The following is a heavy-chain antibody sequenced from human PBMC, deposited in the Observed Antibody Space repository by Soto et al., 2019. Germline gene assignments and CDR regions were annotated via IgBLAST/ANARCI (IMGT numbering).Heavy chain of an antibody. D-gene: IGHD6-13*01. J-gene: IGHJ6*02. CDR3: ARDLRVWQLASYYYYGMDV. V-gene: IGHV3-33*01. Sequence: GSLRLSCAASGFTFSSYGMHWVRQAPGKGLEWVAVIWYDGSNKYYADSVKGRFTISRDNSKNTLYLQMNSLRAEDTAVYYCARDLRVWQLASYYYYGMDVWGQGTTVTVSS. CDR2: IWYDGSNK. CDR1: GFTFSSYG.